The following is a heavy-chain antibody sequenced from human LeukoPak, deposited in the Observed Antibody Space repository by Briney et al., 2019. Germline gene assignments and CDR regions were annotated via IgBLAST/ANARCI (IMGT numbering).Heavy chain of an antibody. D-gene: IGHD6-13*01. CDR2: ISAYNGNT. CDR1: GYTFTSYG. CDR3: ARDRYSSSWYMSVYYYGMDV. V-gene: IGHV1-18*01. Sequence: ASVKVSCKASGYTFTSYGISWVRQAPGQGLEWMGWISAYNGNTNYAQKLQGRVTMTTDTSTSTAYMELRSLRSDDTAVYYCARDRYSSSWYMSVYYYGMDVWGQGTTVTVSS. J-gene: IGHJ6*02.